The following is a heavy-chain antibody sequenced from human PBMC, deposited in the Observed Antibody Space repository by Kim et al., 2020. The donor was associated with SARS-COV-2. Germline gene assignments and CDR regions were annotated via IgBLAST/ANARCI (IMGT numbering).Heavy chain of an antibody. CDR2: INSDGSST. CDR3: ARGTHIVATISLFDY. D-gene: IGHD5-12*01. Sequence: GGSLRLSCAASGFTFSSYWMHWVRQAPGKGLVWVSRINSDGSSTSYADSVKGRFTISRDNAKNTLYLQMNSLRAEDTAVYYCARGTHIVATISLFDYWGQGTLVTVSS. J-gene: IGHJ4*02. V-gene: IGHV3-74*01. CDR1: GFTFSSYW.